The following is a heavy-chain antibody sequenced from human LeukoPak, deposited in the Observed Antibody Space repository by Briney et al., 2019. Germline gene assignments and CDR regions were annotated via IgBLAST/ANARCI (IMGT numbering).Heavy chain of an antibody. CDR2: IYSGGST. CDR1: GFTVSSNY. J-gene: IGHJ6*03. CDR3: ASGSGSYRTPYYYMDV. V-gene: IGHV3-53*01. Sequence: GGSLRLSCVASGFTVSSNYMSWVRQAPGKGLEWVPVIYSGGSTYYADSVKGRFTISRDNSKNTLYLQMNSLRAEDTAVYYCASGSGSYRTPYYYMDVWGTGTTVTVPS. D-gene: IGHD3-10*01.